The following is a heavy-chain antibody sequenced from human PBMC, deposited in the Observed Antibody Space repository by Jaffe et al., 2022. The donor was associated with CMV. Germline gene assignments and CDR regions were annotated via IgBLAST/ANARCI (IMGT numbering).Heavy chain of an antibody. CDR1: GFIFSGYG. CDR2: IWYDGSIK. CDR3: ARIGCSGGSCAPYYYYGMDV. V-gene: IGHV3-33*01. D-gene: IGHD2-15*01. J-gene: IGHJ6*02. Sequence: QVQLVESGGGVVQLGRSLRLSCAASGFIFSGYGMHWVRQAPGKGLEWVAVIWYDGSIKYYGDSVRGRFTISRDNSKSTLYLQMNSLKAEDTAVYYCARIGCSGGSCAPYYYYGMDVWGQGTTVTVAS.